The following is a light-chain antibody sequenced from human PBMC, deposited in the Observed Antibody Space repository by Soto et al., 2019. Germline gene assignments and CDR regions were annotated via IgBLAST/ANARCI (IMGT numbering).Light chain of an antibody. J-gene: IGKJ4*01. Sequence: EVEVTQSPATLSVSPGERATLSCRASQSVRNNLAWYQQKPGQAPRVLIYGASTRATGTPVRFSGSGSGTEFTLTISSLQSEDFAVYYCQQYNNWPLTFGGGTKVEIK. CDR1: QSVRNN. V-gene: IGKV3-15*01. CDR3: QQYNNWPLT. CDR2: GAS.